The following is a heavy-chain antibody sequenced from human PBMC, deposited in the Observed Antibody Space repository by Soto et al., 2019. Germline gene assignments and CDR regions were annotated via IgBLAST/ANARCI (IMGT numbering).Heavy chain of an antibody. D-gene: IGHD3-16*01. CDR3: ASSAQGGSDLGPIDY. CDR1: GYTLTELS. J-gene: IGHJ4*02. Sequence: ASVKVSCKVSGYTLTELSMHWVRQAPGKGLEWMGGFDPEDGETIYAQKFQGRVTMTEDTSTDTAYMELSSLRSEDTAVDYCASSAQGGSDLGPIDYWGQGTLVTVSS. CDR2: FDPEDGET. V-gene: IGHV1-24*01.